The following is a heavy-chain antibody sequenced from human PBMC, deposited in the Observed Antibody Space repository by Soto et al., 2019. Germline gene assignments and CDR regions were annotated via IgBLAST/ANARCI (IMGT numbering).Heavy chain of an antibody. CDR3: ARSGPLHSRGVQLGY. CDR2: IKQDGSEK. J-gene: IGHJ4*02. D-gene: IGHD1-1*01. Sequence: EVQLVESGGGLVQPGGSLRLSCAASGFTFSSYWMSWVRQAPGKGLEWVANIKQDGSEKYYVDSVKGRFTISRDNAKNSLYLQMNRLRAEDTAVYYCARSGPLHSRGVQLGYWGQGTLVTVSS. V-gene: IGHV3-7*03. CDR1: GFTFSSYW.